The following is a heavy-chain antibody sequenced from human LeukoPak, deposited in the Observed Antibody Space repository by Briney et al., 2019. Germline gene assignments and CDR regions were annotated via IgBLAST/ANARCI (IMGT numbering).Heavy chain of an antibody. CDR2: ISYDGSNK. Sequence: PGRSLRLSCAASGFTFSSYAMHWVRQAPGKGLEWVAVISYDGSNKYYADSVKGRFTISRDNSKNTLYLQMNSLRAEDTAVYYCARAANPYCSGGSCYSGSTYYYGMDVWGKGTTVTVSS. CDR1: GFTFSSYA. CDR3: ARAANPYCSGGSCYSGSTYYYGMDV. V-gene: IGHV3-30-3*01. J-gene: IGHJ6*04. D-gene: IGHD2-15*01.